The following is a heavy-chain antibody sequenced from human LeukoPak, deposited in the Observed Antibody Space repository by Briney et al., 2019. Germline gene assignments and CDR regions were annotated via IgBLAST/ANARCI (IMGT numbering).Heavy chain of an antibody. CDR2: ISGSGGST. V-gene: IGHV3-23*01. J-gene: IGHJ4*02. CDR1: GFTFSSYA. CDR3: AKDCDSSSWYGGTGSWLDY. Sequence: GGSLRLSCAASGFTFSSYAMSWVRQAPGKGLEWVSAISGSGGSTYYADSVKGRFTISRDNSKNTLYLQMNSLRAEDTVVYYCAKDCDSSSWYGGTGSWLDYWGQGTLVTVSS. D-gene: IGHD6-13*01.